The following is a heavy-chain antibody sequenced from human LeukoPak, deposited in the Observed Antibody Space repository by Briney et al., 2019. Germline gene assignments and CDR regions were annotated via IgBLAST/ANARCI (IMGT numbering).Heavy chain of an antibody. CDR2: IRYDGSNK. Sequence: GGSLRLSCAASGFTFSSYGMHWVRQAPGKGLEWVAFIRYDGSNKYYADSVKGRFTISRDNSKNTLYLQMNSLRAEDTAVYYCAKDPKAYSSSFDYWGQGTLVTVSS. CDR1: GFTFSSYG. D-gene: IGHD6-6*01. J-gene: IGHJ4*02. CDR3: AKDPKAYSSSFDY. V-gene: IGHV3-30*02.